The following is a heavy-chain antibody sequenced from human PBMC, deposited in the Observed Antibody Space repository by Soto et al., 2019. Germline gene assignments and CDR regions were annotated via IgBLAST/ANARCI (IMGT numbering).Heavy chain of an antibody. D-gene: IGHD2-21*02. Sequence: QVQLQESGPGLVNPSETLSLTCTVSGDSMSGYYWSWIRQSPGRRLEWIGYIFHSGTTNYNPSLKSRLSMSVDASKNQFSLRVTSVTAVDTAIYYCARLSFGDQGNYWGQGTLVTVSS. V-gene: IGHV4-59*01. CDR1: GDSMSGYY. CDR3: ARLSFGDQGNY. J-gene: IGHJ4*02. CDR2: IFHSGTT.